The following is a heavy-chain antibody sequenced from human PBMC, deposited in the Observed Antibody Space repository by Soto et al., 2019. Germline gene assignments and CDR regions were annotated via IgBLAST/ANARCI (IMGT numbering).Heavy chain of an antibody. V-gene: IGHV1-8*01. CDR1: GYTFTSYD. CDR3: ASVTMVLGITDYYHYVIDV. D-gene: IGHD3-10*01. J-gene: IGHJ6*02. Sequence: GASVKVSCKASGYTFTSYDINWVRQATGQGLEWMGWMNPNSGNTGYAQKFQGRVTMTRNTSIRTAYMELSSLRSEDTAVYYCASVTMVLGITDYYHYVIDVWCQGTTVTVS. CDR2: MNPNSGNT.